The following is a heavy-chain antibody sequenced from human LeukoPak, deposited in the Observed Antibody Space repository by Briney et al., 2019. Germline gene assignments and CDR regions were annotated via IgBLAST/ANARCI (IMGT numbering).Heavy chain of an antibody. D-gene: IGHD5/OR15-5a*01. CDR2: ISSSGST. V-gene: IGHV4-4*08. Sequence: PSETLSLTCTVSGGSINIYYWSWIRQPPGKGLEFIGYISSSGSTNYNPSLESRVTISKDMSKNQFSLTLTSVTAADTALYFCARVIYNVYTNYWPFDLWGQGTLVTISS. CDR3: ARVIYNVYTNYWPFDL. CDR1: GGSINIYY. J-gene: IGHJ4*02.